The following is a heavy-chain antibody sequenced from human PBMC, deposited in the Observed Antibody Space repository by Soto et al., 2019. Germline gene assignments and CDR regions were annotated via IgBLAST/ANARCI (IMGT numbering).Heavy chain of an antibody. V-gene: IGHV3-30-3*01. CDR3: ARDPNYTYYYDSSGSPPADY. CDR1: GFTFSSYA. Sequence: GGSLRLSCAASGFTFSSYAMHWVRQAPGKGLEWVAVISYDGSNKYYADSVKGRFTISRDNPKNTLYLQMNSLRAEDTAVYYCARDPNYTYYYDSSGSPPADYWGQGTLVTVSS. CDR2: ISYDGSNK. D-gene: IGHD3-22*01. J-gene: IGHJ4*02.